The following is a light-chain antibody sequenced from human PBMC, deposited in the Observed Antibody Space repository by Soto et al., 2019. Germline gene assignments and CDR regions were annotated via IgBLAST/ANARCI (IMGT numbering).Light chain of an antibody. J-gene: IGKJ1*01. CDR3: QSNYILPWT. CDR2: SAS. CDR1: QYIGNY. Sequence: DIQVTQSPPSLSASVGDTITITCRATQYIGNYLTWYQVKPGHAPKLLIYSASTLQIGVPSRFGGNGSGTHFTPTINTLQCDDFASYYCQSNYILPWTFGQGTKVDI. V-gene: IGKV1-39*01.